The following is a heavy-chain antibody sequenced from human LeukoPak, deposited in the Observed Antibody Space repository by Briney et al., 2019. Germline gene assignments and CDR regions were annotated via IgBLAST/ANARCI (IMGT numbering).Heavy chain of an antibody. CDR3: TTGGGIPVAGS. V-gene: IGHV4-34*01. J-gene: IGHJ5*02. Sequence: SETLSLTCAVYGGPFSGYYWSWIRQPPGKGLEGIGEINHSGSTNYNPSLKSRVTISVDTSKNQFSLKLSSVTAADTAVYYCTTGGGIPVAGSWGQGTLVTVFS. CDR2: INHSGST. D-gene: IGHD6-19*01. CDR1: GGPFSGYY.